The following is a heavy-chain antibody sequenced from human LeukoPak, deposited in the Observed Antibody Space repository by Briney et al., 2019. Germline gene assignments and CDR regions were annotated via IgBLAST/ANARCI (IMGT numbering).Heavy chain of an antibody. Sequence: ASVKVSCKASGGTFSSYAISWVRQAPGQGLEWMGGIIPIFGTANYAQKFQGRVTITADESTSTAYMELSSLRSEDTAVYYCARGGSGSYDWFDPWGQGTLVTVSS. J-gene: IGHJ5*02. CDR2: IIPIFGTA. CDR1: GGTFSSYA. D-gene: IGHD1-26*01. CDR3: ARGGSGSYDWFDP. V-gene: IGHV1-69*13.